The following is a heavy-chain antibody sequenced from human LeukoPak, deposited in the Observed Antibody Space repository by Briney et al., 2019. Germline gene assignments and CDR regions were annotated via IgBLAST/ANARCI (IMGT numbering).Heavy chain of an antibody. CDR1: GYTFPIYY. CDR3: ARDLWLRYFDWDKWFDT. Sequence: ASVKVSYQLSGYTFPIYYMHWLRRAPGQGLEWMGIINPSGGSTSYAQKFQGRVTITRDPFTSTVYMELSSLRSEDTAVYYCARDLWLRYFDWDKWFDTWGQGTLVTVSS. V-gene: IGHV1-46*01. CDR2: INPSGGST. D-gene: IGHD3-9*01. J-gene: IGHJ5*02.